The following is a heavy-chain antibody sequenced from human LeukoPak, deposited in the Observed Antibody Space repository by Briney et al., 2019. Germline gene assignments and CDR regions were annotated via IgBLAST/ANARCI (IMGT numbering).Heavy chain of an antibody. V-gene: IGHV4-34*01. CDR2: INHSGST. CDR1: GGSFSGYY. CDR3: ARKGVAGIADY. D-gene: IGHD6-19*01. Sequence: SSETLSLTCAVYGGSFSGYYWSWIRQPPGKGLEWIGEINHSGSTNYNPSLRSRVTISVDTSKNQFSLKLSSVTAADTAVYYCARKGVAGIADYWGQGTLVTVSS. J-gene: IGHJ4*02.